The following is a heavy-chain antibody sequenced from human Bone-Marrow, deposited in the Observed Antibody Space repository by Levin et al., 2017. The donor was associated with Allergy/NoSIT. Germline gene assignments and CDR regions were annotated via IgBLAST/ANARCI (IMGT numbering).Heavy chain of an antibody. J-gene: IGHJ4*02. CDR2: INTSGNT. V-gene: IGHV4-61*02. D-gene: IGHD1-26*01. CDR3: ARERRMGATQIDC. Sequence: SQTLSLTCTVSGGSISSGYYYWNWIRQPAGKGLEWIGRINTSGNTNYNPSLKSRVTISVDTSKNQFSLKVTSVTAADTGVYYCARERRMGATQIDCWGQGTLVTVSS. CDR1: GGSISSGYYY.